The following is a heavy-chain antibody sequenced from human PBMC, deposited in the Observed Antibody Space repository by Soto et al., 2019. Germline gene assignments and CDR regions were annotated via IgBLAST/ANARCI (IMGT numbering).Heavy chain of an antibody. V-gene: IGHV3-23*01. D-gene: IGHD5-18*01. J-gene: IGHJ4*02. CDR1: GFTFSSYA. CDR3: ALRGYSYGTPVDY. CDR2: ISGSGGST. Sequence: EVQLLESGGGLVQPGGSLRLSCAASGFTFSSYAMSWVRQAPGKGLEWVSAISGSGGSTYYADSVKGRFTISRDNSKNTLYLQMNSLRAEDTSVYYCALRGYSYGTPVDYWGQGTLVTVSS.